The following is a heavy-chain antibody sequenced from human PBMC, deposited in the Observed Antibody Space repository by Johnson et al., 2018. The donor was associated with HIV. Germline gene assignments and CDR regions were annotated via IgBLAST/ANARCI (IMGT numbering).Heavy chain of an antibody. CDR3: ARLCSGCADAFDM. Sequence: MHWVRQAPGKGLQWVAFIQYDESHKYYADSVKGRFTISRDNSKNTLYLQMNSLRAEDTAVYYCARLCSGCADAFDMWGQGTMVTVSS. CDR2: IQYDESHK. D-gene: IGHD3-10*02. V-gene: IGHV3-30*02. J-gene: IGHJ3*02.